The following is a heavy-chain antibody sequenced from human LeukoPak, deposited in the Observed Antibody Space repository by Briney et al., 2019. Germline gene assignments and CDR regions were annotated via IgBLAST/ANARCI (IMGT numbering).Heavy chain of an antibody. CDR3: VRGTYHAYYMDV. CDR2: IYSGGST. CDR1: GFTFSSYA. Sequence: PGGSLRLSCAASGFTFSSYAMSWVRQAPGKGLEWVSVIYSGGSTYYADSVKGRFTISRDNAKNTVYLQTSSLTAEDTAVYYCVRGTYHAYYMDVWGKGITVTVSS. V-gene: IGHV3-66*01. J-gene: IGHJ6*03. D-gene: IGHD3-16*01.